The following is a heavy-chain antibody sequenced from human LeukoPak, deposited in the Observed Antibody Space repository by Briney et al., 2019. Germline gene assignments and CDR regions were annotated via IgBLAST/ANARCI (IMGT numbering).Heavy chain of an antibody. CDR1: GFTFSDHY. CDR2: TRNKAHSYAT. V-gene: IGHV3-72*01. Sequence: PGGSLRLSCEASGFTFSDHYMDGVRQAPGKGLEWVGRTRNKAHSYATDYAASVKGRFTISRDDPKNSLDLQMNSLKTEDTAVYYCAREPYYNSGSYYPIWGQGTVVTVSS. D-gene: IGHD3-10*01. CDR3: AREPYYNSGSYYPI. J-gene: IGHJ3*02.